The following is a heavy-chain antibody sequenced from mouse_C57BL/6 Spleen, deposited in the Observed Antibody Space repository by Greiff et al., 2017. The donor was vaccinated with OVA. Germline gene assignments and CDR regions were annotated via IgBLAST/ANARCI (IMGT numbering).Heavy chain of an antibody. Sequence: QVQLQQSGPELVKPGASVKISCKASGYSFTSYYIPWVKQRPGQGLEWIGWIYPGSGKTKYNEKCKGKGTLKADTYSNTAYMQLSSLTSEDAAVYDRARIWDGNYFDYWGQGTTLKVSS. D-gene: IGHD4-1*01. CDR2: IYPGSGKT. J-gene: IGHJ2*01. CDR1: GYSFTSYY. V-gene: IGHV1-66*01. CDR3: ARIWDGNYFDY.